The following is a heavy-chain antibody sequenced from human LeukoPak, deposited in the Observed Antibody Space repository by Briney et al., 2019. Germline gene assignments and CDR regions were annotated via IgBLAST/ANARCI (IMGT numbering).Heavy chain of an antibody. CDR2: ISYDGSNK. V-gene: IGHV3-30*18. CDR3: AKNSRVTIFGVAGYYMDV. CDR1: GFTFSSYG. J-gene: IGHJ6*03. Sequence: GGSLRLSCAASGFTFSSYGMHWVRQAPGKGLEWVAVISYDGSNKYYADSVKGRFTISRDNSKNTLYLQMNSLRAEDTAVYYCAKNSRVTIFGVAGYYMDVWGKGTTVTVSS. D-gene: IGHD3-3*01.